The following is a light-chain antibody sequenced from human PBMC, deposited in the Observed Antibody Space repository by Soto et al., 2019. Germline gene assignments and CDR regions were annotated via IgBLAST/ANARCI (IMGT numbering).Light chain of an antibody. CDR3: SSYAGSNNLGV. CDR1: SSDVGGYNY. Sequence: QSVLTQPPSASGSPGQSVTISCTGTSSDVGGYNYVSWYQQHPGKAPKLMIYEVSKRPSGVPDRFSGSKSGNTASLTVSGPQVDDEADYYCSSYAGSNNLGVFGTGTKLPLL. CDR2: EVS. J-gene: IGLJ1*01. V-gene: IGLV2-8*01.